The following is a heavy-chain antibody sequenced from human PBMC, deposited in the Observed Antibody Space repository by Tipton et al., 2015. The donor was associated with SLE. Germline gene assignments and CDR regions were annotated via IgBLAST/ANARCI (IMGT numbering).Heavy chain of an antibody. J-gene: IGHJ6*02. CDR2: ISGSGGDT. CDR3: ARDYGYRYGMDV. D-gene: IGHD5-18*01. CDR1: EFTFSSYA. Sequence: SLRLSCAASEFTFSSYAMSWVRQAPGKGLEWVSRISGSGGDTYYAASVKGRFSISRDNSKNTLYLQMNSLRADDTAVYYCARDYGYRYGMDVWGQGTTVTVSS. V-gene: IGHV3-23*01.